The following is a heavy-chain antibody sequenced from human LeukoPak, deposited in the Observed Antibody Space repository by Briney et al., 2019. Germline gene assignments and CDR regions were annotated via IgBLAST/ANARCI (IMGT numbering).Heavy chain of an antibody. J-gene: IGHJ4*02. Sequence: SETLSLTCSVSGGSISNYYWSWIRQPPGKGLEWIGRLHTSGGPKYNPSLKSRVTMSLDTSKNQFFLKVSSVTAADTAVYFCATGGGPFDYWGQGILVTVSS. CDR1: GGSISNYY. CDR3: ATGGGPFDY. V-gene: IGHV4-4*07. D-gene: IGHD3-16*01. CDR2: LHTSGGP.